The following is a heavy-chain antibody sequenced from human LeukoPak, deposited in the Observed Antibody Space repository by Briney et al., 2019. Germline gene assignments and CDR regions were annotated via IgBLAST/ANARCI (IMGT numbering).Heavy chain of an antibody. D-gene: IGHD2-15*01. CDR2: IQSDGSTK. Sequence: GGSLRLSCAASGFTFSRNGIHWVRQAPGKGLEWVTFIQSDGSTKAYADSVKGRFTISRDNSKNTLYLQMNSLRAEDTAVYYCAIIVVVVAATDDYWGQGTLVTVSS. CDR3: AIIVVVVAATDDY. J-gene: IGHJ4*02. CDR1: GFTFSRNG. V-gene: IGHV3-30*02.